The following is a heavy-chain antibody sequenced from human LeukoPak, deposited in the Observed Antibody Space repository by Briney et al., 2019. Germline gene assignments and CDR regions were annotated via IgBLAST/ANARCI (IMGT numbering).Heavy chain of an antibody. CDR3: ARGPGGYYYYYYMDV. CDR2: IIPIFGTA. D-gene: IGHD3-10*01. Sequence: ASVTVSCKASGGTFSSYAISWVRQAPGQGLEWMGGIIPIFGTANYAQKFQGRVTITTDESTSTAYMELSSLRSEDTAVYYCARGPGGYYYYYYMDVWGKGTTVTVSS. V-gene: IGHV1-69*05. J-gene: IGHJ6*03. CDR1: GGTFSSYA.